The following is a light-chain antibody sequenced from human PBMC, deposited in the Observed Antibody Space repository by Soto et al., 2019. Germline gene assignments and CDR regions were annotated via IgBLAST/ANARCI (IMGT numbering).Light chain of an antibody. Sequence: QSALTQPASLSGSPGQSITISCTGTSSDVGNYHYVSWYQQHPGKAPKLMISEVNNRPSGVSNRFSGSKSGNTASLTISGLQGEDETDYYCFSFTTSSTHVFGTGTKLTVL. CDR1: SSDVGNYHY. CDR2: EVN. CDR3: FSFTTSSTHV. V-gene: IGLV2-14*01. J-gene: IGLJ1*01.